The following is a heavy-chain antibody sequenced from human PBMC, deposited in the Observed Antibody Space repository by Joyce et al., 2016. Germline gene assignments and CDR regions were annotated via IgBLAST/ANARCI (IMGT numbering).Heavy chain of an antibody. Sequence: QMQLVQSGPEVKKPGTSVKVSCKASGFTFTSCAMQWVRQARGQRLEWIGWIVVGSGNTNYAQKFQERVTITRDMSTSTAYMELSSLRSEDTAVYYCAAAPDYYDSSGYYYSAFDIWGQGTMVTVSS. V-gene: IGHV1-58*02. CDR1: GFTFTSCA. CDR3: AAAPDYYDSSGYYYSAFDI. J-gene: IGHJ3*02. D-gene: IGHD3-22*01. CDR2: IVVGSGNT.